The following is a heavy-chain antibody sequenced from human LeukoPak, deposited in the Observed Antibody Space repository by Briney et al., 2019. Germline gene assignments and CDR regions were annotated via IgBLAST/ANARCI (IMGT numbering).Heavy chain of an antibody. CDR3: ARKGYSSGWYDY. V-gene: IGHV4-34*01. D-gene: IGHD6-19*01. J-gene: IGHJ4*02. CDR1: GGSFSGYY. CDR2: INHSGST. Sequence: SETLSLTCAVYGGSFSGYYWSWIRQPPGKGLEWIGEINHSGSTNYNPSLKSRVTISVDTSKNQFSLKLSSVTAADTAVHYCARKGYSSGWYDYWGQGTLVTVSS.